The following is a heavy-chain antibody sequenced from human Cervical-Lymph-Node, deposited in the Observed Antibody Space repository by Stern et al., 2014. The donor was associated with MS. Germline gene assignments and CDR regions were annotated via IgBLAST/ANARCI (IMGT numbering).Heavy chain of an antibody. Sequence: EVQLVESGGGLVPPGGSLRLSCAASGFTFSSYAMHWVRQAPGKGLEYVSVISSNGGSTYYANSVKGRFTISRDNSKNMLYLHMGSLRVEDMAVYYCARGVTYCGGDCYGWYFDLWGRGTLVTVSS. CDR2: ISSNGGST. CDR1: GFTFSSYA. CDR3: ARGVTYCGGDCYGWYFDL. J-gene: IGHJ2*01. D-gene: IGHD2-21*02. V-gene: IGHV3-64*01.